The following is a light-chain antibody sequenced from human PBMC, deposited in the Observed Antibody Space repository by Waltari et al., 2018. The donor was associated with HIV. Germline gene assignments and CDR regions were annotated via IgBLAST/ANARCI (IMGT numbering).Light chain of an antibody. CDR3: AAWDDSLRATV. CDR1: SSNIGSNY. V-gene: IGLV1-47*01. CDR2: MSD. J-gene: IGLJ2*01. Sequence: QSVLTQPPSASGTPGQRVTISCSGSSSNIGSNYVHWYQQLPGMAPKLLIYMSDERPSGGPDRFSESKSGTSAALAISGLRSEDEAEYYCAAWDDSLRATVFGGGTKLTVL.